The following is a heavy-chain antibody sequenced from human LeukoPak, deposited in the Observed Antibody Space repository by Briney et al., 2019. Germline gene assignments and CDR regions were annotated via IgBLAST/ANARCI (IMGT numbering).Heavy chain of an antibody. D-gene: IGHD2-15*01. Sequence: ASETLSLTCGVSVGSLCNTNSWTRVRQPPGQGLEWIGEISLTGLTHYNPSLESRVTVSLDKSKNQLSLNLTSVTAADTAVYYCSRKNGACSPFVYLRQGTLVTVLS. CDR3: SRKNGACSPFVY. CDR1: VGSLCNTNS. J-gene: IGHJ4*02. CDR2: ISLTGLT. V-gene: IGHV4-4*02.